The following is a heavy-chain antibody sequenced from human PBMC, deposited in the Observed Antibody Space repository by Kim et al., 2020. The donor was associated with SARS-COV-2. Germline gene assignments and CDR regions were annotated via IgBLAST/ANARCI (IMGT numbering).Heavy chain of an antibody. Sequence: GGSLRLSCAASGFTFSSYGMHWVRQAPGKGLEWVAVIWYDGSNKYYADSVKGRFTISRDNSKNTLYLQMNSLRAEDTAVYYCAKNFGSGWISSGFDPWGQGTLVTVSS. D-gene: IGHD6-19*01. CDR2: IWYDGSNK. V-gene: IGHV3-33*06. J-gene: IGHJ5*02. CDR1: GFTFSSYG. CDR3: AKNFGSGWISSGFDP.